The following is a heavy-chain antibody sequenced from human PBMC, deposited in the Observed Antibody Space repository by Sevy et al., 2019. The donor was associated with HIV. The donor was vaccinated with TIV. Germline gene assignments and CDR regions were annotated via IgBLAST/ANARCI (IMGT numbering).Heavy chain of an antibody. D-gene: IGHD6-6*01. CDR1: GFTFSDYS. CDR3: AREGWGGAARPNYFDY. CDR2: ISSSSSYI. Sequence: GGSLRLSCAASGFTFSDYSMNWVRKAPGKGLEWVSIISSSSSYIYYADSMKGRFTISRDNAKNSLYLQMNSLRFEDTAVYYCAREGWGGAARPNYFDYWGQGTLVTVSS. J-gene: IGHJ4*02. V-gene: IGHV3-21*01.